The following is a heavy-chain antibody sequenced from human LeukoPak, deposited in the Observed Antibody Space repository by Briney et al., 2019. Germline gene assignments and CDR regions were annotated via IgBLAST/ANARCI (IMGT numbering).Heavy chain of an antibody. J-gene: IGHJ3*02. Sequence: SETLSPTCAVYGGSSSGYYWSWIRQPPRNGLERIGEINHSGSTNYNPSLESRVTIAVDTSKNQFSLKLSSVPAADTAVYYCASVPYDYVWGSLLVYAFDIWGHGTMVNVSS. V-gene: IGHV4-34*01. CDR3: ASVPYDYVWGSLLVYAFDI. CDR1: GGSSSGYY. CDR2: INHSGST. D-gene: IGHD3-16*01.